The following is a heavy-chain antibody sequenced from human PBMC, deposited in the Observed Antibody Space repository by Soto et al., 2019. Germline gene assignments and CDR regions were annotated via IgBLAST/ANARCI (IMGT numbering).Heavy chain of an antibody. CDR2: IYWDDDE. CDR3: AHSRNLITEDAQVGDFDY. Sequence: QITLKESGPTLVRPTQTLTLTCSFSGFSLTTDGVCVGWVRQPPGEALEWLALIYWDDDERYSPSLNTRLTITKDPSKNQVVLIMTNMDPVDTATYYCAHSRNLITEDAQVGDFDYWGQGTLVTVSS. CDR1: GFSLTTDGVC. J-gene: IGHJ4*02. V-gene: IGHV2-5*02. D-gene: IGHD3-10*01.